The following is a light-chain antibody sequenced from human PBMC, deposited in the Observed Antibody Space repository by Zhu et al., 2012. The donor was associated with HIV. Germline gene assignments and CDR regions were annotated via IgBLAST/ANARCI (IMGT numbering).Light chain of an antibody. V-gene: IGKV1-5*03. J-gene: IGKJ2*01. CDR2: KAS. CDR1: QSVVTW. CDR3: QQYNSYSYT. Sequence: SQSVVTWLAWYQQKPGKAPKLLVYKASSLESGVPSRFSGSGSGTEFTLTISSLQPDDFATYYCQQYNSYSYTFGQGTKLDIK.